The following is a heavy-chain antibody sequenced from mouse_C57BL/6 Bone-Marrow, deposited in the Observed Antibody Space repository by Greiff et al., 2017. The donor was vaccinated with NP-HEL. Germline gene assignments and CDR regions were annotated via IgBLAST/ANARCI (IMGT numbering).Heavy chain of an antibody. CDR1: GYTFTSYW. Sequence: QVQLQQPGAELVKPGASVKLSCKASGYTFTSYWMQWVKQRPGQGLELIGEIDPSDSYTNYNQKFKGKATLTVDTSSSTAYMQLSSLTSEDSAVYYCARLNYYFDYWGQGTTLTVSS. V-gene: IGHV1-50*01. J-gene: IGHJ2*01. CDR3: ARLNYYFDY. CDR2: IDPSDSYT.